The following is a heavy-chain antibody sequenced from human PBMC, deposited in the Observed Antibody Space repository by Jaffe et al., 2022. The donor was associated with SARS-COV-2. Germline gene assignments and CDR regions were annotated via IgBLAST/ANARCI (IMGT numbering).Heavy chain of an antibody. V-gene: IGHV4-4*07. Sequence: QVQLQESGPGLVKPSETLSLTCTVSGGSISSYYWSWIRQPAGKGLEWIGRIYTSGSTNYNPSLKSRVTMSVDTSKNQFSLKLSSVTAADTAVYYCARVGPTIFFLYYGMDVWGQGTTVTVSS. CDR3: ARVGPTIFFLYYGMDV. CDR1: GGSISSYY. CDR2: IYTSGST. D-gene: IGHD3-3*01. J-gene: IGHJ6*02.